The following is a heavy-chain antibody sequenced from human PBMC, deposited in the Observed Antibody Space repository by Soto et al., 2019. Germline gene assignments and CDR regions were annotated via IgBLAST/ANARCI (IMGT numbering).Heavy chain of an antibody. Sequence: GGSLRLSCAASGFTVSSNYMSWVRQAPGKGLEWVSGIYSGGSTYYADSVKGRFTISRDNSKNTLYLQMNSLRAEDKAVYYCARVLVFEWELLSAFDIWGQGTMVTVSS. CDR1: GFTVSSNY. V-gene: IGHV3-53*01. J-gene: IGHJ3*02. CDR3: ARVLVFEWELLSAFDI. CDR2: IYSGGST. D-gene: IGHD1-26*01.